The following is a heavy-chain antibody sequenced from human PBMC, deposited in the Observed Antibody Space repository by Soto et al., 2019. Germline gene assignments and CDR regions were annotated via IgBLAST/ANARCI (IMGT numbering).Heavy chain of an antibody. Sequence: QVQLVESGGGVVQPGGSLRVSCAASGFSFSSYGMHWVRQAPGKGLEWVAVVWYDGNAKYYLDSVNGRFIVSRDNSKNTLYLQMNSLRAEDTAVYYWARDGAARPPYYNNGMDVWGQGITVTVSS. D-gene: IGHD6-6*01. V-gene: IGHV3-33*01. J-gene: IGHJ6*02. CDR3: ARDGAARPPYYNNGMDV. CDR1: GFSFSSYG. CDR2: VWYDGNAK.